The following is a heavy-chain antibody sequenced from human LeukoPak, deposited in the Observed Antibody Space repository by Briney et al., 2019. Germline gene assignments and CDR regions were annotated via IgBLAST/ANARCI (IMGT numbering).Heavy chain of an antibody. Sequence: GGSLRLSCAASGFTFSSYSMNWVRQAPGKGLEWVSSISSSSSYIYYADSVKGRFTISRDNAKNSLYLQMNSLRAEDTAVYYCARDATVDYDSSGPYYYYYYMDVWGKGTTVTVSS. V-gene: IGHV3-21*01. CDR3: ARDATVDYDSSGPYYYYYYMDV. D-gene: IGHD3-22*01. CDR1: GFTFSSYS. J-gene: IGHJ6*03. CDR2: ISSSSSYI.